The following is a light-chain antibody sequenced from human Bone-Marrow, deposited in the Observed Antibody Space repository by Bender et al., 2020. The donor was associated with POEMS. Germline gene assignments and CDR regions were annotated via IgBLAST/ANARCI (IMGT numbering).Light chain of an antibody. CDR1: SSDVDNYNY. J-gene: IGLJ1*01. V-gene: IGLV2-8*01. CDR3: SSYGGSGI. Sequence: QSALTQPPSASGSPGQSVTISCTGTSSDVDNYNYVSWYQQYPGKAPKLMIYEVSKRPSGVPDRFSGSKSGNTASLTVSGLQAEDEADYYCSSYGGSGIFGTGTKVTVL. CDR2: EVS.